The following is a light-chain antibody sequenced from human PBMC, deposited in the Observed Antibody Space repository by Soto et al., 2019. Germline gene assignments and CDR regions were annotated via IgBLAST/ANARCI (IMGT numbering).Light chain of an antibody. CDR2: GAY. CDR1: QSVSNY. CDR3: QLYNNWPIT. V-gene: IGKV3-15*01. Sequence: ETVITKSPGTLCFYPGERASLTCRASQSVSNYYLAWYQQKPGQAPRLLIYGAYTRATAITVRFSGSGSGTEFTLTTTSLQSEAFAVYYCQLYNNWPITFGQGTRLEIK. J-gene: IGKJ5*01.